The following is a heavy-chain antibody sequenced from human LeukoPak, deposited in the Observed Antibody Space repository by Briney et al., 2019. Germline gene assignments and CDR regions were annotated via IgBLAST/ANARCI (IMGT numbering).Heavy chain of an antibody. D-gene: IGHD5-18*01. V-gene: IGHV3-30*02. CDR1: GLRFSNYG. J-gene: IGHJ3*02. CDR3: AKVRVDTAMVDAFDI. CDR2: IRFDGSSK. Sequence: PGRSLRLSCAASGLRFSNYGMHWVRQAPGKGLEWVAFIRFDGSSKYFADSVKGRFIISRDNFQNTLILQMNNLKVEDTAVYYCAKVRVDTAMVDAFDIWGQGTRVVVSS.